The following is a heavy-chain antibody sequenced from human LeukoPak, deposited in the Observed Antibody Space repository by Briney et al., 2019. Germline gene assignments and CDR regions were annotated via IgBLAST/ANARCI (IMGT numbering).Heavy chain of an antibody. J-gene: IGHJ4*02. D-gene: IGHD3-3*01. Sequence: GASVKVSCKASGYTFTSYGISWVRQAPGQGLEWMGWISAYNGNTNYARKLQGRVTMTTDTSTSTAYMELRSLRSDDTAVYYCARDSIFGVVRGSFDYWGQGTLVTVSS. V-gene: IGHV1-18*01. CDR2: ISAYNGNT. CDR1: GYTFTSYG. CDR3: ARDSIFGVVRGSFDY.